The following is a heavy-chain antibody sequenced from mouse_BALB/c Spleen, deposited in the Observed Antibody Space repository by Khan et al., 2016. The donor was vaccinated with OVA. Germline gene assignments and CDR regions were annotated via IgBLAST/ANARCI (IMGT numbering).Heavy chain of an antibody. CDR1: GYSITSDYA. J-gene: IGHJ4*01. V-gene: IGHV3-2*02. CDR3: ARDGSRYNYAMDY. CDR2: ISSSVRP. Sequence: EVELVESGPGLVKPSQSLSLTCTVTGYSITSDYAWNWIRQFPGNKLEWMGYISSSVRPNYNPALKSRISITRDTSKNQFFLQLNSVTTEDTATYYCARDGSRYNYAMDYWGQGTSVTVSS. D-gene: IGHD2-3*01.